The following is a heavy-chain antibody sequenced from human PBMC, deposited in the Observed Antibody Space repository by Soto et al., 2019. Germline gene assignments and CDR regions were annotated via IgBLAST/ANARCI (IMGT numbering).Heavy chain of an antibody. CDR1: GGSISSGGYY. CDR2: IYYNVNT. J-gene: IGHJ6*02. V-gene: IGHV4-61*08. CDR3: AKVFDYYYYGMDV. Sequence: PSETLSLTCAVSGGSISSGGYYWSWIRQPPGKGLEWIGYIYYNVNTNYNPSLKGRFTISRDNSKNTLYLQMNSLRAEDTAVYYCAKVFDYYYYGMDVWGQGTTVTVSS.